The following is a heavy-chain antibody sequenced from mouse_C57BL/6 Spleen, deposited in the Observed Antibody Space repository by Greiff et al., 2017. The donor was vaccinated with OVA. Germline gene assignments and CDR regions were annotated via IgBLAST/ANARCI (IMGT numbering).Heavy chain of an antibody. Sequence: DVKLVESGPELVKPGASVKMSCKASGYTFTDYNMHWVKQSHGKSLEWIGYINPNNGGTSYNQKFKGKATLTVNKSSSTAYMELRSLTSEDSAVYYCARWTNWYFDYWGQGTTLTVSS. CDR3: ARWTNWYFDY. CDR2: INPNNGGT. V-gene: IGHV1-22*01. D-gene: IGHD4-1*01. CDR1: GYTFTDYN. J-gene: IGHJ2*01.